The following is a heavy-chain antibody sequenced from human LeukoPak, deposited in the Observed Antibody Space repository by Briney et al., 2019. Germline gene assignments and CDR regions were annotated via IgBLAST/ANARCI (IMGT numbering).Heavy chain of an antibody. D-gene: IGHD6-19*01. J-gene: IGHJ4*02. CDR2: IYYSGST. V-gene: IGHV4-38-2*02. Sequence: SETLSLTCTVSGYSISTGYYWDWIRQPPGKGLEWIGSIYYSGSTYYNASLKSRVTISVDTSKNQFSLKLSSVTAADTAVYYCASSGWYLSSFNWGQGTLVTVSS. CDR3: ASSGWYLSSFN. CDR1: GYSISTGYY.